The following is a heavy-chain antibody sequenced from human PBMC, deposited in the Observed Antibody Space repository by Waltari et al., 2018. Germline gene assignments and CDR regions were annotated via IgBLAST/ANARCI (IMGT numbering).Heavy chain of an antibody. V-gene: IGHV4-61*09. CDR2: IYTSGST. CDR1: GGSISSGSYY. J-gene: IGHJ4*02. Sequence: QVQLQESGPGLVKPSQTLSLTCTVPGGSISSGSYYWSWSGHPAGKGLEWIGYIYTSGSTNYNPSLKSRVTISVDTSKNQFSRKLSSVTAADTAVYYCARETRPIAAAGIAPFDYWGQGTLVTVSS. D-gene: IGHD6-13*01. CDR3: ARETRPIAAAGIAPFDY.